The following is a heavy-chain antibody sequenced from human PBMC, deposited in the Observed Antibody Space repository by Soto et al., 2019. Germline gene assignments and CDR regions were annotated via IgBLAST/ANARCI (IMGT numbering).Heavy chain of an antibody. Sequence: SETLSLTCTVSGVSITSGTYYWGWIRQPPGKGLEWIGTIYYTGSTYYDPSLKSRVTISVDTSKNQFSLKLTSVTAADTAVYYCATSQKGYNWNYFDHWGQGALVTVSS. D-gene: IGHD1-20*01. J-gene: IGHJ4*02. V-gene: IGHV4-39*01. CDR3: ATSQKGYNWNYFDH. CDR2: IYYTGST. CDR1: GVSITSGTYY.